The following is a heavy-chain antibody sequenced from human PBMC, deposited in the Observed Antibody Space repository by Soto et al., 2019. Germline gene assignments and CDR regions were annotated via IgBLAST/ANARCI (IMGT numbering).Heavy chain of an antibody. J-gene: IGHJ4*02. CDR2: SYSSGTS. Sequence: PSETLSLTGIVSGASVTDHIYYWGWFLQPPGKGLEWIGKSYSSGTSYYSTSLESLSTISVDSSENQLSLKLKSVTAAHPAKYFCARGFWGYFDSWGQGSLVAVSS. CDR3: ARGFWGYFDS. CDR1: GASVTDHIYY. V-gene: IGHV4-39*02. D-gene: IGHD3-16*01.